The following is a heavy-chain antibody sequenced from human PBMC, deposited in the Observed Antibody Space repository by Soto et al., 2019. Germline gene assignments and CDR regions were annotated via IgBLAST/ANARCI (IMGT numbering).Heavy chain of an antibody. CDR1: GFTFSSYE. CDR3: VRGGYASASRGDY. J-gene: IGHJ4*02. D-gene: IGHD2-8*01. CDR2: ISDSGSHI. Sequence: EVQLVESGRGLVQPGGSLRLSCAASGFTFSSYEMIWVRQAPGKGLEWVSYISDSGSHIYYADSVKGRFTISRDNAKNLLYLQMNSLRAEDTALYYCVRGGYASASRGDYWGQGTLVTVSS. V-gene: IGHV3-48*03.